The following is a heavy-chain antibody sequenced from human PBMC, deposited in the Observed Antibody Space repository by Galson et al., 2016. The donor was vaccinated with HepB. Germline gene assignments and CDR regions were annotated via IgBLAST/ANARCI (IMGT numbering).Heavy chain of an antibody. Sequence: PALVKPTQTLTMTCTFSGFSLRTSGMAVSWIRQLPGKALEWLAVIDWNGNKFYSPSLTTRLTISKVTSKNQVVLTLTNMDPVDTATYFCARYLRSHGYYVMDVWGQGTTVTVSS. CDR2: IDWNGNK. V-gene: IGHV2-70*01. CDR1: GFSLRTSGMA. D-gene: IGHD4-17*01. J-gene: IGHJ6*02. CDR3: ARYLRSHGYYVMDV.